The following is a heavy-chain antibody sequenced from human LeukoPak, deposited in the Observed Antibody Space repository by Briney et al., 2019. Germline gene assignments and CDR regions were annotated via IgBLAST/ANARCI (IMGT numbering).Heavy chain of an antibody. Sequence: GGSLRLSCAASGFTVSSNYMTWVRQAPGKGLEWVGRIKSETDGGTTAYAAPVKGRFTISRDDSENTLYLQMDSLKTEDTALYYCTTNRPLCSGGSCSDYWGQETLVTVSS. J-gene: IGHJ4*02. CDR2: IKSETDGGTT. CDR3: TTNRPLCSGGSCSDY. CDR1: GFTVSSNY. V-gene: IGHV3-15*05. D-gene: IGHD2-15*01.